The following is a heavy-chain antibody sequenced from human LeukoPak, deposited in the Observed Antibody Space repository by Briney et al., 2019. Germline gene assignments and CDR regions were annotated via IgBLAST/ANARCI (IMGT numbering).Heavy chain of an antibody. CDR1: GFTVEDYD. Sequence: GGSLRLSCAASGFTVEDYDMSWVRQPPGKGLEWVSGIDRDGGSPGSADSVQGRVTISRDNAKNSVYLQMNSVRDEDTAFYYCARFSSGWHRRYFDLWGRGTLVTASS. V-gene: IGHV3-20*04. D-gene: IGHD6-19*01. J-gene: IGHJ2*01. CDR2: IDRDGGSP. CDR3: ARFSSGWHRRYFDL.